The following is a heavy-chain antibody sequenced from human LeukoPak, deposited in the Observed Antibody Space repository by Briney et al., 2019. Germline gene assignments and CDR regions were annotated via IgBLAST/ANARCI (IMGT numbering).Heavy chain of an antibody. CDR1: GLTFTSYD. Sequence: ASVTVSCKASGLTFTSYDINWVRQASGQGLEWMGWMNPNTGDTGYAQKFQGRVTMTRDISISTAYMELRGLRSEDTAVYYCARDQEAFDYWGQGTLVTVSS. CDR2: MNPNTGDT. CDR3: ARDQEAFDY. V-gene: IGHV1-8*01. J-gene: IGHJ4*02.